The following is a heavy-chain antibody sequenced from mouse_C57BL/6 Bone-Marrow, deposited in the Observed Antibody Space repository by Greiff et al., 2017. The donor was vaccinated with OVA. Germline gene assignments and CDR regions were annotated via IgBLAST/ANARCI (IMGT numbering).Heavy chain of an antibody. CDR3: ARPPYYSNPWFAY. D-gene: IGHD2-5*01. CDR1: GYTFTSYG. V-gene: IGHV1-81*01. J-gene: IGHJ3*01. CDR2: IYPRSGNT. Sequence: VQLQQSGAELARPGASVKLSCKASGYTFTSYGISWVKQRTGQGLEWIGEIYPRSGNTYYNEKFKGKATLNADKSSSTAYMELRSLTSEDSAVYFCARPPYYSNPWFAYWGQGTLVTVSA.